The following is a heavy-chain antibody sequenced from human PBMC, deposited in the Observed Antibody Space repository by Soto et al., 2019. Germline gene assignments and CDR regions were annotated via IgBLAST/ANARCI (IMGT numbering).Heavy chain of an antibody. Sequence: EVQLVESGGGLIQPGGSLRLSCAASGFTVSSNYMSWVRQAPGKGLEWVSVIYSDGSTYYADSVKGRFTISRDNSKNTVYLQMKGLRAEDTAVYYCARVGYAVTTGGAFDIWGQGTMVTVSS. V-gene: IGHV3-53*01. D-gene: IGHD4-17*01. J-gene: IGHJ3*02. CDR1: GFTVSSNY. CDR3: ARVGYAVTTGGAFDI. CDR2: IYSDGST.